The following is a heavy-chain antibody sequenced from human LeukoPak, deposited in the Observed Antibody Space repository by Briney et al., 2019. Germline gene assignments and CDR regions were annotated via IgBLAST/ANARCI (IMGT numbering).Heavy chain of an antibody. CDR3: ARDGPSNWNYYYYYGMDV. D-gene: IGHD1-1*01. Sequence: ASVKVSCKASGYTFTGYYMHWVRQAPGQGLEWMGWINPNSGGTNYAQKLQGRVTMTTDTSTSTAYMELRSLRSDDTAVYYCARDGPSNWNYYYYYGMDVWGQGTTVTVSS. V-gene: IGHV1-2*02. CDR1: GYTFTGYY. CDR2: INPNSGGT. J-gene: IGHJ6*02.